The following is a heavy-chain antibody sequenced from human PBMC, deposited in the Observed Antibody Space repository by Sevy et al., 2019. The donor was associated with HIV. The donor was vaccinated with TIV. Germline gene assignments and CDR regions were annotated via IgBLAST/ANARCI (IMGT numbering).Heavy chain of an antibody. Sequence: SETLSLTCAVYGGSFSGYYWSWIRQPPGKGLEWIGEINHSGSTNYNPSLKSRVTISVDTSKNQFSLKLSSVTAADTAVYYCASLGHDYSNFSWAWYFDLWGRGTLVTVSS. CDR1: GGSFSGYY. CDR2: INHSGST. V-gene: IGHV4-34*01. D-gene: IGHD4-4*01. J-gene: IGHJ2*01. CDR3: ASLGHDYSNFSWAWYFDL.